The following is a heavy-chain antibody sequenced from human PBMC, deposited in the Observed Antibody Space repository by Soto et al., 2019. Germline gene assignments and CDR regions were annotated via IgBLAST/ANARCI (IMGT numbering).Heavy chain of an antibody. V-gene: IGHV6-1*01. CDR1: GDSVSSNSAA. D-gene: IGHD6-19*01. J-gene: IGHJ6*02. Sequence: SETLSLTCAISGDSVSSNSAAWNWIRQSPSRGLEWLGRTYYRSKWYNDYAVSVKSRITINPDTSKNQFSLQLNSVTPEDTAVYYCARERVSYSSGWYYYYGMDVWGQGTTVTVSS. CDR3: ARERVSYSSGWYYYYGMDV. CDR2: TYYRSKWYN.